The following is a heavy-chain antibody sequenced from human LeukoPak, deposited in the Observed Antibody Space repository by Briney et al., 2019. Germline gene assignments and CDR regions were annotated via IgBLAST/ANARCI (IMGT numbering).Heavy chain of an antibody. CDR1: GFTVSSNY. V-gene: IGHV3-53*01. J-gene: IGHJ3*02. Sequence: GGSLRLSCAASGFTVSSNYMSWVRQAPGKGLEWVSVIYSGGSTYYADSVKGRFTISRDNSKNTVYLQMNSLRAEDTAVYYCARSSGVGDDAFDIWGQGTMVTVSS. CDR3: ARSSGVGDDAFDI. D-gene: IGHD1-26*01. CDR2: IYSGGST.